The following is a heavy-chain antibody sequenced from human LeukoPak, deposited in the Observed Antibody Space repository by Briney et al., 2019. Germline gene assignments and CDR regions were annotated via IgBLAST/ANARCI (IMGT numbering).Heavy chain of an antibody. CDR1: GYTLTELS. J-gene: IGHJ4*02. V-gene: IGHV1-24*01. Sequence: GASVKVSCKVSGYTLTELSMHWVRQAPGKGLEWMGGFDPEDGETIYAQKFQGRVTMTEDTSTDTAYMELSSLRSEDTAVYYCATVYCGGDCYSGRYYFDYWGQGTLVTVSS. D-gene: IGHD2-21*02. CDR3: ATVYCGGDCYSGRYYFDY. CDR2: FDPEDGET.